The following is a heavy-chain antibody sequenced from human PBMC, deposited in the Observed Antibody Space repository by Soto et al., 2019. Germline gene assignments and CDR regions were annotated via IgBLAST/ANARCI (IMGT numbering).Heavy chain of an antibody. V-gene: IGHV2-5*02. Sequence: SGPTLVKPTQTLTLTCTFSGFSLSTSGVGVGWIRQPPGKALEWLALIYWDDDKRYSPSLKSRLTITKDTSKNQVVLTMTNMDPVDTATYYCARLTVTKLFSPRLNFDYWGQGTLVTVSS. CDR1: GFSLSTSGVG. CDR2: IYWDDDK. CDR3: ARLTVTKLFSPRLNFDY. J-gene: IGHJ4*02. D-gene: IGHD4-17*01.